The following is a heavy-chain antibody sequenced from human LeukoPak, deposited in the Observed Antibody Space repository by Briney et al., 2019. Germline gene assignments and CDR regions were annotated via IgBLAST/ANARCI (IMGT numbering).Heavy chain of an antibody. CDR1: GFTFSSYA. Sequence: PGRSLRLSCAASGFTFSSYAMSWVRQAPGKGLEWVSAISGSGGSTYYADSVKGRFTISRDNSKNTLYLQMNSLRAEDTAVYYCASYDYVWGSYSDYWGQGTLVTVSS. J-gene: IGHJ4*02. CDR3: ASYDYVWGSYSDY. CDR2: ISGSGGST. D-gene: IGHD3-16*01. V-gene: IGHV3-23*01.